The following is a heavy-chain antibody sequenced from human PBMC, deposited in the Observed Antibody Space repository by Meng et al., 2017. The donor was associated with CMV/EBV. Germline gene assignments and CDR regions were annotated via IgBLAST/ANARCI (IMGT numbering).Heavy chain of an antibody. Sequence: QVTLLHPGAAVKNPRSLMIVICKSSGGTFSSYAIISVRQSPGQGLEWMGGIIPIFGTANYAQKFQGRVTITADESTSTAYMELSSLRSEDTAVYYCARDYSGIAARPGFDPWGQGTLVTVSS. CDR1: GGTFSSYA. D-gene: IGHD6-6*01. CDR2: IIPIFGTA. V-gene: IGHV1-69*12. CDR3: ARDYSGIAARPGFDP. J-gene: IGHJ5*02.